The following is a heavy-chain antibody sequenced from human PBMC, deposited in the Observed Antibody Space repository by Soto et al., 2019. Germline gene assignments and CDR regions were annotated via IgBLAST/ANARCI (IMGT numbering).Heavy chain of an antibody. J-gene: IGHJ4*02. CDR3: ARIILALTEPFDY. Sequence: SETLSLTCTVSGGSVRSSGYYWAWIRQPPGKGLEWIGSLYSSGKTYRNPSLKSRVTMSDDTSKNQLSLRLSSVTAAETAVYYCARIILALTEPFDYWGQGNLVTVPS. D-gene: IGHD1-20*01. CDR2: LYSSGKT. V-gene: IGHV4-39*01. CDR1: GGSVRSSGYY.